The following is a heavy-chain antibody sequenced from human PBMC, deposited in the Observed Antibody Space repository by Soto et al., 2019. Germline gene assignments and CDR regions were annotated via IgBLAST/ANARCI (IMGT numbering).Heavy chain of an antibody. V-gene: IGHV1-18*01. Sequence: QVQLVQSGAEVKKPGASVKVSCKASGYTFTSYGISWVQQAPGQGLEWLGWISAYNGNTNYARNLQGRVTVTADTSTTRAYMELRSLRSDDTAVYYCARDRGIVIVGGTIPNYWGQGTLVTVSS. D-gene: IGHD1-26*01. CDR1: GYTFTSYG. CDR2: ISAYNGNT. CDR3: ARDRGIVIVGGTIPNY. J-gene: IGHJ4*02.